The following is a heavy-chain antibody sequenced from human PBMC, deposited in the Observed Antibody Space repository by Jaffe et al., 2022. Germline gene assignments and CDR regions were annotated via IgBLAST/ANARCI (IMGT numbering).Heavy chain of an antibody. Sequence: QVQLQESGPGLVKPSETLSLTCAVSGYSISSGYYWGWIRQPPGKGLEWIGSIYHSGSTYYNPSLKSRVTISVDTSKNQFSLKLSSVTAADTAVYYCARDSFGAYTVTPLFDYWGQGTLVTVSS. J-gene: IGHJ4*02. D-gene: IGHD3-16*01. CDR1: GYSISSGYY. V-gene: IGHV4-38-2*02. CDR3: ARDSFGAYTVTPLFDY. CDR2: IYHSGST.